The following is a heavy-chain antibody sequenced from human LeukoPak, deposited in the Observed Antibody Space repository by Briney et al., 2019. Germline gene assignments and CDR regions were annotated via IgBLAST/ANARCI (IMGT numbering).Heavy chain of an antibody. Sequence: GALRLSCAASGFTSSSYAMHWVRQAPGKGLEWVAVISYDGSNKYYADSVKGRFTISRDNSKNTLYLQMNSLRAEDTAVYYCARGSPRDLLREGFGGFDYWGQGTLVTVSS. CDR1: GFTSSSYA. D-gene: IGHD3-10*01. CDR3: ARGSPRDLLREGFGGFDY. CDR2: ISYDGSNK. J-gene: IGHJ4*02. V-gene: IGHV3-30*04.